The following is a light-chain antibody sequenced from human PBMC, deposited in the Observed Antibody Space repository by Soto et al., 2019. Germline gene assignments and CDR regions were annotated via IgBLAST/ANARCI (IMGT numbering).Light chain of an antibody. J-gene: IGKJ4*01. CDR2: GAS. CDR1: QSVSSK. V-gene: IGKV3-15*01. Sequence: EIVMTQSPATLSVSPGERATLSCRASQSVSSKLAWYQQKPGQAPRLLIYGASTRATGIPARFSGSGSGTEFTLTISSLQSDDFALYYCQQYNNWPPATFGGGTKVEIK. CDR3: QQYNNWPPAT.